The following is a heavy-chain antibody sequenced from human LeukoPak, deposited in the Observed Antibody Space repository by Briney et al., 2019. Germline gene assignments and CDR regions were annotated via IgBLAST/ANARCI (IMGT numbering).Heavy chain of an antibody. CDR3: ARVRYQTADY. V-gene: IGHV3-48*03. J-gene: IGHJ4*02. CDR2: ISSSGTTI. Sequence: GGSLRLSCTASGFTFSSYEMNWVRQAPGKGLEWVSYISSSGTTIHYADSVKGRFTISRDNAKNSVYLQMNSLRVEDTAVYYCARVRYQTADYWGQGTLVTVSS. CDR1: GFTFSSYE. D-gene: IGHD3-16*02.